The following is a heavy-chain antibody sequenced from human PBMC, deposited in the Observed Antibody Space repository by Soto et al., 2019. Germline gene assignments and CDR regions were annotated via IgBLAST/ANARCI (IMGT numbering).Heavy chain of an antibody. J-gene: IGHJ6*02. Sequence: SETLSLTCTVSGVSISSGGYYWTWIRHHPGKGLEWIGYIYHSGSAYYNPSLKSRVTISVDTSKNQFSLKLSSVTAADTAVYYCARDQEVNYADYGGSDYYYGMDVWGQGTTVTVSS. V-gene: IGHV4-31*03. CDR2: IYHSGSA. CDR1: GVSISSGGYY. D-gene: IGHD4-17*01. CDR3: ARDQEVNYADYGGSDYYYGMDV.